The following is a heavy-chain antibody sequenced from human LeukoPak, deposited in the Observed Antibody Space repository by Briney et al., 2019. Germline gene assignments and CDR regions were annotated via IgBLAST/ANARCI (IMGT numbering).Heavy chain of an antibody. V-gene: IGHV3-23*01. CDR2: ISGSGGST. D-gene: IGHD6-19*01. J-gene: IGHJ4*02. Sequence: GGSLRLSCAASGFTFSSYAMSWVRQAPGKGLEWVSAISGSGGSTYYADSVKGRFTISRDNSKNTLYLQMNSLRAEDTAVYYFAKTSPQTPAYSSGWYGEFDYWGQGTLVTVSS. CDR1: GFTFSSYA. CDR3: AKTSPQTPAYSSGWYGEFDY.